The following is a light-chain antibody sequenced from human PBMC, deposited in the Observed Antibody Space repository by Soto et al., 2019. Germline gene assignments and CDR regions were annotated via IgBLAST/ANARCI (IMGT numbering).Light chain of an antibody. CDR2: AAT. V-gene: IGKV1-16*02. CDR3: QQYYNYPPT. J-gene: IGKJ3*01. Sequence: GGRVTITCRASQDISNFLAWFQQKPGKAPKSLIFAATRLQSGVPSKFSGSGSGADFTLTISNLQPEDFATYYCQQYYNYPPTFGPGTKVDIK. CDR1: QDISNF.